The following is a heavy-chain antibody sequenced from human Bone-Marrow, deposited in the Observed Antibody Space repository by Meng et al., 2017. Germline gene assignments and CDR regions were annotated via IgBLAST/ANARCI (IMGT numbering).Heavy chain of an antibody. CDR2: IPHRGSS. V-gene: IGHV4-4*02. CDR3: ARLVRGRDGYKSKLVP. CDR1: GDSITNHNW. D-gene: IGHD5-24*01. J-gene: IGHJ5*02. Sequence: QVQLRESGPALVKPSETLSLTCAVSGDSITNHNWWAWVRQPPGKGLEWIGEIPHRGSSAYNPSLKSRVTISVDTSKNQFSLKLSSVTAADTAVYYCARLVRGRDGYKSKLVPWGQGTLVTVSS.